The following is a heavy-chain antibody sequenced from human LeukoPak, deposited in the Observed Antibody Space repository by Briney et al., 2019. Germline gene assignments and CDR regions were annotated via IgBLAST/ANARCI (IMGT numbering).Heavy chain of an antibody. Sequence: ASVKVSCKASGGTFSSYAISWVRQAPGQGLEWMGWISAYNGNTNYAQKLQGRVTMTTDTSTSTAYMELRSLRSDDTAVCYCARDKGLITFGGVIADYWGQGTLVTVSS. CDR1: GGTFSSYA. J-gene: IGHJ4*02. CDR3: ARDKGLITFGGVIADY. CDR2: ISAYNGNT. D-gene: IGHD3-16*02. V-gene: IGHV1-18*01.